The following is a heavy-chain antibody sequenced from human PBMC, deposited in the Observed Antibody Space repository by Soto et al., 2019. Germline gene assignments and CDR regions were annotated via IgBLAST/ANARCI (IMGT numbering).Heavy chain of an antibody. Sequence: LILSCAASGFTFSSYSMNWVRQAPWKGLEWVSSISSSSSYIYYADSVKGRFTISRDNAKNSLYLKMNSLRAEDTAVYYCARDRGSSGSSPADAFDIWGQGTMVTVSS. J-gene: IGHJ3*02. CDR1: GFTFSSYS. CDR2: ISSSSSYI. D-gene: IGHD1-26*01. CDR3: ARDRGSSGSSPADAFDI. V-gene: IGHV3-21*01.